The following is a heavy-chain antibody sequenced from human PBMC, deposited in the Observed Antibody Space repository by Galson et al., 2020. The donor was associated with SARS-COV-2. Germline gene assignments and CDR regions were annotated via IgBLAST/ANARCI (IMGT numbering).Heavy chain of an antibody. V-gene: IGHV4-59*08. CDR2: IYYSGST. J-gene: IGHJ4*02. D-gene: IGHD5-12*01. Sequence: SETLSLTCTVSGGSISSYYWSWIRQPPGKGLEWIGYIYYSGSTNYNPSLKSRVTISVDTSKNQCSLKLSSVTAADTAVYYCARLRWLQGDFDYWGQGTLVTVSS. CDR1: GGSISSYY. CDR3: ARLRWLQGDFDY.